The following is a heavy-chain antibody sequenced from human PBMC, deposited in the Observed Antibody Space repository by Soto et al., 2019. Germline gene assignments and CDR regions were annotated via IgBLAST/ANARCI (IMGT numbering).Heavy chain of an antibody. CDR1: GFTFSSYA. J-gene: IGHJ4*02. CDR3: AKKTLSGSYPFDY. D-gene: IGHD1-26*01. Sequence: GGSLRLSCAAAGFTFSSYAMSWVRQAPGKGLEWVSAISGSGGSTYYADSVKGRFTISRDNSKNTLYLQMNSLRAEDTAVYYCAKKTLSGSYPFDYWGQGTLVTVSS. CDR2: ISGSGGST. V-gene: IGHV3-23*01.